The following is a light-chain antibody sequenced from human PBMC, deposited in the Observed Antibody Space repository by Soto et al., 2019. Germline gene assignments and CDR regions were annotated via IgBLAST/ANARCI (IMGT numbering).Light chain of an antibody. CDR1: SSDVGGYNY. Sequence: QSALTQPASVSGSPGQSITISCTGTSSDVGGYNYVSWYQQNPGKAPKLIIYDVSNRPSGVSNRFSGSKSGNTASLTISGLQAEDEADYYCSSYTSSSTYVFGTGTKLTVL. J-gene: IGLJ1*01. V-gene: IGLV2-14*01. CDR3: SSYTSSSTYV. CDR2: DVS.